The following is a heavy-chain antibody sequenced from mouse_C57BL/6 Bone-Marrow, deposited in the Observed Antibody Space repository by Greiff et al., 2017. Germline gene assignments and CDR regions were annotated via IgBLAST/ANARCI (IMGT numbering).Heavy chain of an antibody. D-gene: IGHD6-1*01. CDR1: GFNIKDYY. Sequence: EVQLQQSGAELVKPGASVKLSCTASGFNIKDYYMHWVKQRTEQGLAWIGRIYPEDGETKYTPKFQGKATITADPSSHTAYLQLRSLTSADTAVYYCANCPSSAMYAFDYWGQGTTLTVSS. V-gene: IGHV14-2*01. CDR2: IYPEDGET. J-gene: IGHJ2*01. CDR3: ANCPSSAMYAFDY.